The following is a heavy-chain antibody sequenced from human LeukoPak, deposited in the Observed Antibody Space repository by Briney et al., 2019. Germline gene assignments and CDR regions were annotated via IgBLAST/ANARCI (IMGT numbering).Heavy chain of an antibody. V-gene: IGHV4-39*07. CDR2: VYYTGST. Sequence: SETLSLTCTVSGDSINSSSYYWGWIRQPPGKGLEWIGTVYYTGSTYYNPSLKSPVTISLDTSKNQFSLRLSSVTAADTAVYYCARGGRVYDYLWGSYRPNWFDPWGQGSLVVVSS. CDR3: ARGGRVYDYLWGSYRPNWFDP. D-gene: IGHD3-16*02. CDR1: GDSINSSSYY. J-gene: IGHJ5*02.